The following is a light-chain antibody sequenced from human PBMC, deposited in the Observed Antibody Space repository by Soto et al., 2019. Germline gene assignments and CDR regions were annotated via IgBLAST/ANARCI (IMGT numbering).Light chain of an antibody. Sequence: EIVMTESPATLSVSPGERATLSCRASQSVSILLAWYQQKPVQAPRLLIYGASSRATGIPDRFSGSGSGTDFTLTISRLEPEDFAVYYCQQYGSSPSWTFGQGTKVDIK. CDR2: GAS. V-gene: IGKV3-20*01. CDR3: QQYGSSPSWT. J-gene: IGKJ1*01. CDR1: QSVSIL.